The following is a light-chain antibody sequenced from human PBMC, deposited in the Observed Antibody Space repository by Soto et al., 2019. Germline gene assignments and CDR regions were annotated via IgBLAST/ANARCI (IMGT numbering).Light chain of an antibody. CDR2: EVS. CDR1: SSDVGGYNY. CDR3: SSYTGSSTPWV. J-gene: IGLJ3*02. Sequence: QSALTQPASVSGSPGQSITISCTGTSSDVGGYNYVSWYQQHPGKAPKLMIYEVSNRPSGVSNRFSGSKYGNTASLTISGPQAEDEADYYCSSYTGSSTPWVFGGGTKLTVL. V-gene: IGLV2-14*01.